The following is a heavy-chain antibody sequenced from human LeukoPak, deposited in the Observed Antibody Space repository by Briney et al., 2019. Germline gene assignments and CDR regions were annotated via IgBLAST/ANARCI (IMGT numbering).Heavy chain of an antibody. V-gene: IGHV1-18*01. Sequence: ASVKVSCKASGYTFTSYGISWVRQAPGQGLEWMGWISAYNGNTNYAQKLQGRVTMTTDTSTSTAYMELRSLRSDDTAVYYCARDRRLGITGTTYYGTDVWGQGTTVTVSS. J-gene: IGHJ6*02. CDR2: ISAYNGNT. D-gene: IGHD1-7*01. CDR3: ARDRRLGITGTTYYGTDV. CDR1: GYTFTSYG.